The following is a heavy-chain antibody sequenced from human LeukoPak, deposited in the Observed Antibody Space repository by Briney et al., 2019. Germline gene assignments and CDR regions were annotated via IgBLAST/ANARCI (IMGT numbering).Heavy chain of an antibody. V-gene: IGHV4-30-4*01. J-gene: IGHJ5*02. CDR2: MYYSGST. CDR1: GGSISSGDYY. D-gene: IGHD3-22*01. CDR3: ARPYYYDSRIDP. Sequence: SETLSLTCIVSGGSISSGDYYWSWIRQPPGKGLEWIAYMYYSGSTYYNPSLKSRVTMSADTSKNQLSLKLSSVTAADTAVYYCARPYYYDSRIDPWGQGILVTVSS.